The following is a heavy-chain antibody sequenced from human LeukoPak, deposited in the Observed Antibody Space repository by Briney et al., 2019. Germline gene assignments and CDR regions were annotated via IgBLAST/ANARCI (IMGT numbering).Heavy chain of an antibody. Sequence: PSEPLSLPCTVSGGSISSYYWSWIRQPPGKGLEWIGYIYYSGSTNYNPSLKSRITISVDTSKNQFSLKLSSVTAADTAVYYCAGQMDTAMVTGHYYYYMDVWGKGTTVTVSS. CDR2: IYYSGST. CDR1: GGSISSYY. D-gene: IGHD5-18*01. J-gene: IGHJ6*03. V-gene: IGHV4-59*08. CDR3: AGQMDTAMVTGHYYYYMDV.